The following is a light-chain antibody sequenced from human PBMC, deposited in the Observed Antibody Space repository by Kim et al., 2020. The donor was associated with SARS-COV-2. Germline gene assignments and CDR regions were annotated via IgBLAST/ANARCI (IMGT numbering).Light chain of an antibody. V-gene: IGLV3-1*01. Sequence: SYELTQPPSVSVSPGETATITCSGDKLGDKYASWYQQKPGQSPVVVIYQDSERPSGIPERFSGSNSGNTATLTISGTQAMDDADYYCQAWDSSAVVFGGGTQLTVL. J-gene: IGLJ2*01. CDR2: QDS. CDR3: QAWDSSAVV. CDR1: KLGDKY.